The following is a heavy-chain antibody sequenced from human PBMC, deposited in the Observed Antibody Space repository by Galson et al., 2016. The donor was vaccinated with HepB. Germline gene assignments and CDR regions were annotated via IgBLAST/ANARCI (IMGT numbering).Heavy chain of an antibody. CDR1: GFTFSDFG. CDR2: IAYDGNEI. V-gene: IGHV3-30*18. Sequence: SLRLSCAASGFTFSDFGMHWVRQAPGKGLEWVAVIAYDGNEIHYADSVKGRFTISRENAKNSLYLQMNSLRAEDTALYYCANSPHYYDTSYWGQGTLVTVSS. CDR3: ANSPHYYDTSY. J-gene: IGHJ4*02. D-gene: IGHD3-22*01.